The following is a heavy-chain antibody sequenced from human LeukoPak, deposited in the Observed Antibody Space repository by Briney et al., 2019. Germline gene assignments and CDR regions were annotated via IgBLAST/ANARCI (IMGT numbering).Heavy chain of an antibody. CDR3: TKLGYCTTTSCSAQGY. CDR1: GFTFSGSA. CDR2: IRSKGNNYAT. V-gene: IGHV3-73*01. Sequence: PGGSLRLSCAASGFTFSGSAMHWVRQASGKGLEWVGRIRSKGNNYATAYGASVKGRFTISRDDSKNTAFLQMNSLKTEDTAVYYCTKLGYCTTTSCSAQGYWGQGTLVTVSS. D-gene: IGHD2-2*01. J-gene: IGHJ4*02.